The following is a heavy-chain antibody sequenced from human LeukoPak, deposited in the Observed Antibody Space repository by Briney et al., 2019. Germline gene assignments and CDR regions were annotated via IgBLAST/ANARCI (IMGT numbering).Heavy chain of an antibody. Sequence: PGGSLRLSCAASGFTFSSYAMSWVRQAPEKGLEWVSAISGSGGSTYYADSVKGRFTISRDNSKNTLYLQMNSLRAEDTAVYYCAKVSGRIQIWPQPFGDGMDVWGQGTTVTVSS. J-gene: IGHJ6*02. D-gene: IGHD3-10*01. CDR3: AKVSGRIQIWPQPFGDGMDV. CDR1: GFTFSSYA. CDR2: ISGSGGST. V-gene: IGHV3-23*01.